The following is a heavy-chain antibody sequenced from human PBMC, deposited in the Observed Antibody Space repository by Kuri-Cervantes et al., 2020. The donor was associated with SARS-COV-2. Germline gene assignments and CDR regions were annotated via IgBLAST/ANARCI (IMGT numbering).Heavy chain of an antibody. CDR1: GLTFSSYG. V-gene: IGHV3-21*01. CDR3: ARGPPRWNDGGHLDY. D-gene: IGHD1-1*01. CDR2: ISSSSSYI. J-gene: IGHJ4*02. Sequence: GGSLRLSFEASGLTFSSYGIHWVRQAPGKGLEWVSSISSSSSYIYYADSVKGRFTISRDNAKNSLYLQMNSLRDEDTAVYYCARGPPRWNDGGHLDYWGQGTRVT.